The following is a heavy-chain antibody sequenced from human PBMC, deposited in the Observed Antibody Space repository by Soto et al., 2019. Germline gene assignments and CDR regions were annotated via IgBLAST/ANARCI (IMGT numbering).Heavy chain of an antibody. CDR3: ALMSYRSSWR. CDR2: LHSGGST. V-gene: IGHV3-66*01. D-gene: IGHD6-13*01. J-gene: IGHJ4*02. Sequence: PGGSLRLSCAASGFTVSNNYMSWVRQAPGKGLEWVSVLHSGGSTYYADSVKGRFTISRDISKNTVYLQMNSLSAEDTAVYYCALMSYRSSWRWGQGSLVTVSS. CDR1: GFTVSNNY.